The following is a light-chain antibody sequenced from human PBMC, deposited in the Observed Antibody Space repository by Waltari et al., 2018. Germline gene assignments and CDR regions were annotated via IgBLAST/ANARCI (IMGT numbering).Light chain of an antibody. J-gene: IGLJ2*01. CDR2: DVP. V-gene: IGLV2-14*03. CDR3: TSYTSTSTLVV. CDR1: SSDGGGYNS. Sequence: QSALTQPASVSGSPGQSITISCSGSSSDGGGYNSVAWYQQNPGKSPKLVIYDVPIRPSGVSNRLSGSKSGYTASLTISGLQADDDADYYCTSYTSTSTLVVFGGGTKLTVL.